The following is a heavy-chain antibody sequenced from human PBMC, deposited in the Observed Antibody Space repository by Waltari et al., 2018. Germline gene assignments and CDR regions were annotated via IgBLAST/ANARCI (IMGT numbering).Heavy chain of an antibody. CDR2: VDPEDGET. J-gene: IGHJ4*02. Sequence: EVQLVQSGAEVKKPGATVKISCKVSGYTFTDYYIQWGQQAPGKGLELMGLVDPEDGETIYAEKFQGRVTITADTSTDTAYMELSSLRSEDTAVYYCATCPSRSTSCYNFDYWGQGTLVTVSS. D-gene: IGHD2-2*01. CDR3: ATCPSRSTSCYNFDY. CDR1: GYTFTDYY. V-gene: IGHV1-69-2*01.